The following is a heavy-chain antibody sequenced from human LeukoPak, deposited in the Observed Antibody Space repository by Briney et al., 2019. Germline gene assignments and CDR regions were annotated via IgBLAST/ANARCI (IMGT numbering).Heavy chain of an antibody. CDR1: GYTFTRYA. CDR2: INAGNGNT. Sequence: GSVTVSCKASGYTFTRYAMHWVRQAPGQRGEWMGWINAGNGNTKYSQKFQGRVTITRDTSASTAYMELSSLRSEDTAVYYCARAVVVVAAFDYWGQGTLVTVSS. J-gene: IGHJ4*02. V-gene: IGHV1-3*01. CDR3: ARAVVVVAAFDY. D-gene: IGHD2-15*01.